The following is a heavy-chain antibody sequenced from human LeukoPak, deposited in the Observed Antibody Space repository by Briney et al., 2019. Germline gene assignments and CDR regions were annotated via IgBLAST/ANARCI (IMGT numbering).Heavy chain of an antibody. J-gene: IGHJ2*01. V-gene: IGHV4-39*07. CDR2: IYYSGST. CDR3: ARALKSYDSSGYYYWYFDL. CDR1: GGSISSSSYY. Sequence: SETLSLTCTVSGGSISSSSYYWGWIRQPPRKGLEWIGSIYYSGSTYYNPSLKSRVTISVDTSKNQFSLKLSSVTAADTAVYYCARALKSYDSSGYYYWYFDLWGRGTLVTVSS. D-gene: IGHD3-22*01.